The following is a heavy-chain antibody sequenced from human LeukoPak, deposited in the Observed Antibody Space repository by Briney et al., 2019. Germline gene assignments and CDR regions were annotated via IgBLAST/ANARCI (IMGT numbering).Heavy chain of an antibody. CDR2: INPSDAST. CDR3: ARLARYSWSPISPLYYYYYMDV. Sequence: ASVKVSCKASGYTFTSYGINWVRQAPGQGPEWMGIINPSDASTTYAQKFQGRVTMTRDMSTSTVYMELSSLRSEDTAVYYCARLARYSWSPISPLYYYYYMDVWGKGTTVTVSS. V-gene: IGHV1-46*01. J-gene: IGHJ6*03. D-gene: IGHD1-26*01. CDR1: GYTFTSYG.